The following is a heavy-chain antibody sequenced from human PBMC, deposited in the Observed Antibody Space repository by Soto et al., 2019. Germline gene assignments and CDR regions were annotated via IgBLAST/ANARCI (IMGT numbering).Heavy chain of an antibody. Sequence: PSVKVSCKASGYTFTSYDINWVRQATGQGLEWMGWMNPNSGNTGYAQKFQGRVTMTRNTSISTAYMELSSLRSEDTAVYYCARGREGDYWFDPWGQGTLVTVSS. CDR1: GYTFTSYD. D-gene: IGHD3-10*01. CDR2: MNPNSGNT. CDR3: ARGREGDYWFDP. J-gene: IGHJ5*02. V-gene: IGHV1-8*01.